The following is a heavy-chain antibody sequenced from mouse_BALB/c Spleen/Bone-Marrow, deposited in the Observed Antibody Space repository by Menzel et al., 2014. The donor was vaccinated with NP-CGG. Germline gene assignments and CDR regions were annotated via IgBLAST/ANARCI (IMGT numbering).Heavy chain of an antibody. Sequence: QVQLQQSGDELVKPGASVKLSCMASGYTFTTYWIHWVKQRPGQGPEWIGEINPSNGRTNYNEKFKRKATLTEDKSSSTAYMQLISLTTEDSAVYYCARDGDYRYAIDYWGQGTSVTVS. CDR2: INPSNGRT. CDR1: GYTFTTYW. CDR3: ARDGDYRYAIDY. J-gene: IGHJ4*01. V-gene: IGHV1S81*02. D-gene: IGHD2-13*01.